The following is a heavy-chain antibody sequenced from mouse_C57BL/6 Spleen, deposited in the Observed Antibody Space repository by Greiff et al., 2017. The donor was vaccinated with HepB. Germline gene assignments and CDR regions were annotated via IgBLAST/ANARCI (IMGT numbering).Heavy chain of an antibody. CDR2: ISSGGDYI. D-gene: IGHD1-1*01. Sequence: DVMLVESGEGLVKPGGSLKLSCAASGFTFSSYAMSWVRQTPEKRLEWVAYISSGGDYIYYADTVKGRFTISRDNARNTLYLQMSSLKSEDTAMYYWTRADHYGSSSDYWGQGTTLTVSS. CDR1: GFTFSSYA. V-gene: IGHV5-9-1*02. J-gene: IGHJ2*01. CDR3: TRADHYGSSSDY.